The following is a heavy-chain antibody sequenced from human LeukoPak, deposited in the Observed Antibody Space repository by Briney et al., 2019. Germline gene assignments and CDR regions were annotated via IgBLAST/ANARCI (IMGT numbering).Heavy chain of an antibody. Sequence: PGGSLRLSCAASGFTFSSYAMHWVRQAPGKGLEWVAVISYDGSNKYYADSVKGRFTISRDNPKNTLYLQMNSLRAEDTAVYYCAREPRYFDWPRYYYYGMDVWGQGTTVTVSS. V-gene: IGHV3-30*04. J-gene: IGHJ6*02. CDR2: ISYDGSNK. CDR3: AREPRYFDWPRYYYYGMDV. D-gene: IGHD3-9*01. CDR1: GFTFSSYA.